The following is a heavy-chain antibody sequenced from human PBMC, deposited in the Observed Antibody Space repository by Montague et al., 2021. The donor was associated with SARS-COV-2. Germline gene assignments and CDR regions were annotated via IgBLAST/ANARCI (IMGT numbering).Heavy chain of an antibody. CDR1: GFTFSTYA. CDR3: AKERSYDSGWYGEFDY. Sequence: SLRLSCAASGFTFSTYAVTWVRQTPGKGLEWVSALSGSGGDTYYADSVKGRFTISRDNSENTLYLQMSSLRAEDTALYYCAKERSYDSGWYGEFDYWGQGTLVTVSS. CDR2: LSGSGGDT. D-gene: IGHD6-19*01. J-gene: IGHJ4*02. V-gene: IGHV3-23*01.